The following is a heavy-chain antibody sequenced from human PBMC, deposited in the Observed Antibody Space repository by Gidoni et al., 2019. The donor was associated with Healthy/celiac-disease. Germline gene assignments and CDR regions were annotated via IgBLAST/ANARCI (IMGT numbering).Heavy chain of an antibody. J-gene: IGHJ4*02. CDR3: ARDRGSASLWWRTEFPYYFDY. D-gene: IGHD2-21*01. CDR1: GGSISSYY. CDR2: IYTSGST. Sequence: QVQLQESGPGLGKPSETLSLTCTVSGGSISSYYWSWIRQPAGKGLEWIGRIYTSGSTNYNPALKSRVTMSVDTSKNQFSLKLSSVTAADTAVYYCARDRGSASLWWRTEFPYYFDYWGQGTLVTVSS. V-gene: IGHV4-4*07.